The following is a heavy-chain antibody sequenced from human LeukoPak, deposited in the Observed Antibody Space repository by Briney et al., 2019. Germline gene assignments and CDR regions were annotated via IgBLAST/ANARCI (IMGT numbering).Heavy chain of an antibody. CDR1: GFTFNSYW. V-gene: IGHV3-74*01. CDR3: ARGGYHHGFDI. D-gene: IGHD5-12*01. Sequence: GGSLRLSCAASGFTFNSYWFHWVRQAPGKGLVWVSRINSDGSDTIYPDSAKGRFHISRENAKSPVYPQMNRLKAEDPAVYYCARGGYHHGFDIWGQGPMVTVSS. J-gene: IGHJ3*02. CDR2: INSDGSDT.